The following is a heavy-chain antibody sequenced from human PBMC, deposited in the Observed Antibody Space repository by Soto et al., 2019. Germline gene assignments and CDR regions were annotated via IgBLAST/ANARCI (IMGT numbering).Heavy chain of an antibody. CDR2: IKPGTSDI. CDR1: GYKFGSAW. V-gene: IGHV5-51*01. Sequence: GESLKISCKGVGYKFGSAWIGWVRQMPGKGLEWMGIIKPGTSDIRYSPSCRGHVTISADEAVSTAYLQWSSLKASDTAMYYCARQLSHICDSWGQGTL. D-gene: IGHD3-3*02. CDR3: ARQLSHICDS. J-gene: IGHJ4*02.